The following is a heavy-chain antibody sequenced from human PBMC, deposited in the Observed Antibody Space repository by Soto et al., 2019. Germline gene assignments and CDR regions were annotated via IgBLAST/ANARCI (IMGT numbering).Heavy chain of an antibody. V-gene: IGHV3-21*01. CDR1: GFTFSSYS. Sequence: GSLRLSCAASGFTFSSYSMNWVRQAPGKGLEWVSSISSSSSYIYYADSVKGRFTISRDNAKNSLYLQMNSLRAEDTAVYYCARALYYYDSSGYYGSWGQGTLVTVS. CDR2: ISSSSSYI. D-gene: IGHD3-22*01. J-gene: IGHJ5*02. CDR3: ARALYYYDSSGYYGS.